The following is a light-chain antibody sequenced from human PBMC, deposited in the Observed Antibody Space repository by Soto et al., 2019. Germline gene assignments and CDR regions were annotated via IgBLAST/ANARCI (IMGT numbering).Light chain of an antibody. CDR2: EGS. Sequence: QSALTQPASVSGSPGQSITISCTGTSSDVGNYNLVSWYQQHPGKAPKVMIYEGSKRPSGISNRFSGSKSGNTASLTISGLQAEDEADYYCCSYAGSSTPVVFGGGTKLTVL. V-gene: IGLV2-23*01. CDR3: CSYAGSSTPVV. CDR1: SSDVGNYNL. J-gene: IGLJ2*01.